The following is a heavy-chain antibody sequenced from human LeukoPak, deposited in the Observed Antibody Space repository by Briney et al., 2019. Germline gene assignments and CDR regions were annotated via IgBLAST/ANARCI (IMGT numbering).Heavy chain of an antibody. D-gene: IGHD3-16*01. J-gene: IGHJ6*04. CDR3: ARRFGELYPNYYYGMDV. V-gene: IGHV4-4*02. CDR1: GGSISSSNW. CDR2: IYRTGST. Sequence: SETLSLTCAVSGGSISSSNWCIWVRQPPGKGLEWIGEIYRTGSTNYNPSLKSRVTMSVDKSKNQSSLKMSSVTAADTAVYYCARRFGELYPNYYYGMDVWGKGTTVTVSS.